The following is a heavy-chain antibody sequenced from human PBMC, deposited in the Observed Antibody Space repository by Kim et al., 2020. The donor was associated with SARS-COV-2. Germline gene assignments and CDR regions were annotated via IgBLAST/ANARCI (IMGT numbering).Heavy chain of an antibody. Sequence: YRPSFQGHVTISADKSISTAYLQWSSLKASDTAMYYCARHGGYSYGKRDYWGQGTLVTVSS. D-gene: IGHD5-18*01. CDR3: ARHGGYSYGKRDY. V-gene: IGHV5-10-1*01. J-gene: IGHJ4*02.